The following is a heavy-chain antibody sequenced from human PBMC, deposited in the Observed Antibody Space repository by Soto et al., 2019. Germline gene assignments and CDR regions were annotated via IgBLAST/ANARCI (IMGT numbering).Heavy chain of an antibody. V-gene: IGHV3-23*01. CDR3: ARDLAQFDP. J-gene: IGHJ5*02. CDR2: ISGTGDST. Sequence: EVQLLESGGGLVQPGGSLRLSCAASGFSFSTNAMNWVRQAPGKGLEWVSAISGTGDSTFCADSVKGRFTISRDNSKFTLYLQMNSLRAEDTAVYYCARDLAQFDPWGQGTLVTVSS. CDR1: GFSFSTNA.